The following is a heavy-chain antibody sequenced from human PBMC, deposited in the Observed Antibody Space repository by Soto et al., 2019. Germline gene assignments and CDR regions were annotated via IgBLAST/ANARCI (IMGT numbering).Heavy chain of an antibody. CDR1: GFTFSSYG. D-gene: IGHD2-15*01. J-gene: IGHJ3*02. V-gene: IGHV3-30*18. CDR3: VKDEGDCRGGSCYAFDI. CDR2: ISYDGSNK. Sequence: GESLKISCAASGFTFSSYGMHWVRQAPGKGLEWVAVISYDGSNKYYADSVKGRFTISRDNSKNTLYLQMNSLRAEDTAVYYCVKDEGDCRGGSCYAFDIWGQGTMVTVSS.